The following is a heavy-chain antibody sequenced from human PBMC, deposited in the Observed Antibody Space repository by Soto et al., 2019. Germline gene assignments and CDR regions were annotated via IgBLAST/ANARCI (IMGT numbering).Heavy chain of an antibody. V-gene: IGHV2-5*02. CDR3: AHRRFCFESLTCSSGWPEMFDY. CDR1: GFSLSTSGVG. D-gene: IGHD6-19*01. J-gene: IGHJ4*02. CDR2: IYWDDDK. Sequence: SGPTLVNPTQTLTLTCTFSGFSLSTSGVGVGWIRQPPGKALEWLALIYWDDDKRYSPSLKSRLTITKDTSKNQVVLTMTNMDPVDTATYYCAHRRFCFESLTCSSGWPEMFDYWGQGTLVTVSS.